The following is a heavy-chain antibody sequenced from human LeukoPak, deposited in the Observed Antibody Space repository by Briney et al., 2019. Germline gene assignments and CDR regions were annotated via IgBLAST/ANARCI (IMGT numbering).Heavy chain of an antibody. CDR1: GYSISSGYY. Sequence: SETLSLTCTVSGYSISSGYYWSWIRQPPGKGLEWIGEINHSGSTNYNPSLKSRVTISVDTSKNQFSLKLSSVTAADTAVYYCARDSYSSSFDYWGQGTLVTVSS. CDR3: ARDSYSSSFDY. J-gene: IGHJ4*02. CDR2: INHSGST. V-gene: IGHV4-38-2*02. D-gene: IGHD6-13*01.